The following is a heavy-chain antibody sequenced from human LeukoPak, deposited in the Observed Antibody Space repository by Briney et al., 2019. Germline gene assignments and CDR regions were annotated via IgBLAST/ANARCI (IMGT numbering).Heavy chain of an antibody. CDR1: GFIFSSYV. Sequence: GGSLRLSCAASGFIFSSYVMQWVRQAPGKGLEWVAVISYDGSNKYYADSVKGRFTISRDNSKNTLYLQVNSLRAEDTAVYYCARSPNDYNYYFDYWGQGTLVTVSS. D-gene: IGHD4-11*01. J-gene: IGHJ4*02. CDR3: ARSPNDYNYYFDY. V-gene: IGHV3-30-3*01. CDR2: ISYDGSNK.